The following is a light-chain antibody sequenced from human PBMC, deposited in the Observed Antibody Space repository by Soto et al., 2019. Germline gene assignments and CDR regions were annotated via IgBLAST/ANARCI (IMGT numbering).Light chain of an antibody. CDR1: SSDVGGFNY. Sequence: QSVLTQPASVYGSPGQSITISCTGTSSDVGGFNYVSWYQQHPGKAPKLMIYDVTNRPSGVSYRFSGSKSGNTASLTISGLQAEDEADYYCNSYTSSSTYAFGTGTKLTVL. CDR2: DVT. J-gene: IGLJ1*01. V-gene: IGLV2-14*03. CDR3: NSYTSSSTYA.